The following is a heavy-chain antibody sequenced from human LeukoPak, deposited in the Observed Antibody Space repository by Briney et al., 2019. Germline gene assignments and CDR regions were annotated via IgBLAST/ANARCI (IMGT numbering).Heavy chain of an antibody. CDR3: ARAFPFDDYGDPDAFDI. CDR2: IYYSGST. CDR1: GXSMSSGAVY. J-gene: IGHJ3*02. V-gene: IGHV4-30-4*08. Sequence: SETLSLTCTVSGXSMSSGAVYWSWIRQHPGKGLEWIGNIYYSGSTYYNPSLKSRVTISVDRSKNQFSLKLTSVTAADTAVYYCARAFPFDDYGDPDAFDIWGQGTMVTVSS. D-gene: IGHD4-17*01.